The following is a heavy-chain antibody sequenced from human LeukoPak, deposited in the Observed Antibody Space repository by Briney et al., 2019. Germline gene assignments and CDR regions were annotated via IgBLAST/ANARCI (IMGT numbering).Heavy chain of an antibody. Sequence: PSETLSLTCTVSGGSISSYSWSWIRQSPGKGLEWIGYISYTGSTNYNPSLKSRVTISVDTSKNQFSLKLSSVTAADTAVYYCARGSGPYNYWGQGTLVTVSS. CDR1: GGSISSYS. D-gene: IGHD3-10*01. CDR3: ARGSGPYNY. J-gene: IGHJ4*02. CDR2: ISYTGST. V-gene: IGHV4-59*01.